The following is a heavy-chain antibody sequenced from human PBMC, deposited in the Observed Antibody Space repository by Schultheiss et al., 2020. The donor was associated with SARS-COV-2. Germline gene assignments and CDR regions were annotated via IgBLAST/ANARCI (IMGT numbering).Heavy chain of an antibody. CDR1: GFTVSSNY. CDR2: IYSCGST. D-gene: IGHD2-2*01. V-gene: IGHV3-66*03. CDR3: ARGTSSSTSCFPYYYGMDV. J-gene: IGHJ6*02. Sequence: GGSLRLSCAASGFTVSSNYMSWVRQAPGKGLEWVSVIYSCGSTYYADSVKGRFTISRDNSKNTLYLQMNSLRAEDTAVYYCARGTSSSTSCFPYYYGMDVWGQGTTVTVSS.